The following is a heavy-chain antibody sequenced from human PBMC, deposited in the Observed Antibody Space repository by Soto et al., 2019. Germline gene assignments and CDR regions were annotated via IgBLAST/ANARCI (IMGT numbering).Heavy chain of an antibody. D-gene: IGHD3-22*01. CDR3: AREYGYYDSSGRLDYWYFDL. V-gene: IGHV1-3*01. J-gene: IGHJ2*01. CDR2: INAGDGNT. Sequence: SGKVSCKASSCRFRSYIMVCAGPAPGKGLERMGRINAGDGNTKFSQKFQDRVTITRDTSASTVYMEMSRLSSEDTAVYYCAREYGYYDSSGRLDYWYFDLWGRGTLVTVSS. CDR1: SCRFRSYI.